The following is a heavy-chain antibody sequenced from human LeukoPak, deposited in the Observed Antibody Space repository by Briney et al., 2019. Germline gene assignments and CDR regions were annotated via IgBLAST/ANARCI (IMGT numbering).Heavy chain of an antibody. Sequence: PSETLSLTCTVSGGSISSSSYYWGWIRQPPGKGLEWIGSIYYSGSTYYNPSLKSRVTISVDTSKNQFSLKLSSVTAADTAVYYCARWRPWDNWFDPWGQGTLVTVPS. CDR3: ARWRPWDNWFDP. V-gene: IGHV4-39*01. J-gene: IGHJ5*02. D-gene: IGHD1-26*01. CDR2: IYYSGST. CDR1: GGSISSSSYY.